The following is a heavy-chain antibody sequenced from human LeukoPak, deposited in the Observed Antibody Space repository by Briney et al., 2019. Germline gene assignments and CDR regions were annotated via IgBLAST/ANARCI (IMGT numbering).Heavy chain of an antibody. V-gene: IGHV4-34*01. D-gene: IGHD1-26*01. Sequence: SETLSLTCAVYGGSFSSYYWSWIRQPPGKGLEWIAEIYHDGNTNYNPSLKSRVTISVDTSNNHFSLKLSSVTAADTAVYYCARDYTMGGDDAFDIWGQGTMVTVSS. CDR2: IYHDGNT. CDR1: GGSFSSYY. J-gene: IGHJ3*02. CDR3: ARDYTMGGDDAFDI.